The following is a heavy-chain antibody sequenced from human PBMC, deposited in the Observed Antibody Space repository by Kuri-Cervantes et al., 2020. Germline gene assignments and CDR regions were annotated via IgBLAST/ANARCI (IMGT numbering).Heavy chain of an antibody. J-gene: IGHJ4*02. CDR1: GGSISSGDYY. CDR2: IYYSGST. V-gene: IGHV4-30-4*01. D-gene: IGHD6-13*01. CDR3: ARDRALGYSLDY. Sequence: LRLSCTLAGGSISSGDYYWSWIRQPPGKGLEWIGYIYYSGSTYYNPSLKSRVTISVDTSKNQFSLKLSSVTAADTAVYYCARDRALGYSLDYWGQGTLVTVSS.